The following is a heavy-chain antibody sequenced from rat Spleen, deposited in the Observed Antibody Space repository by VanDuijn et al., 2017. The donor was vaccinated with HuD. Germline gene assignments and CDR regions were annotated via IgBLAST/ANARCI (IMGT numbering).Heavy chain of an antibody. CDR1: GFTFSDYN. CDR2: IIYDGSRT. J-gene: IGHJ3*01. D-gene: IGHD1-11*01. Sequence: EVQLVESGGGLVQPGRSLKLSCAASGFTFSDYNMAWVRQAPKKGLEWVATIIYDGSRTYYRDSVKGRFTISRDNAKSTLYLQMDSLMSEDTATYYCATHGGGYGWFAYWGQGTLVTVSS. V-gene: IGHV5S10*01. CDR3: ATHGGGYGWFAY.